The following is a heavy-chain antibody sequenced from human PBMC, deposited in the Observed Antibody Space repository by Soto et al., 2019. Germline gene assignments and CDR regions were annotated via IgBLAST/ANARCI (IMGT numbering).Heavy chain of an antibody. D-gene: IGHD5-18*01. CDR3: ARDRLGYSYGSGPMDV. J-gene: IGHJ6*02. Sequence: ASVKVSCKASGGTFSSYTISWARQAPGQGLEWMGRIIPILGIANYAQKFQGRVTITADKSTSTAYMELSSLRSEDTAVYYCARDRLGYSYGSGPMDVWGQGTTVTVSS. V-gene: IGHV1-69*04. CDR1: GGTFSSYT. CDR2: IIPILGIA.